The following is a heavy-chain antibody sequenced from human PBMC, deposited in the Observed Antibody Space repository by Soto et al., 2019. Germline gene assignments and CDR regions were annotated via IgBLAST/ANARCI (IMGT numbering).Heavy chain of an antibody. CDR2: MSHSGGT. CDR3: ARVERGTATTVVDAFDI. D-gene: IGHD1-1*01. J-gene: IGHJ3*02. Sequence: QVQLQQWGAGLLKPSETLSLTCAVYGGFVSSGSYYWSWIRQPPGKGLEWIGEMSHSGGTHFTPSLKSRATISVDTSKNQFSLKRSAVTAADTALYYCARVERGTATTVVDAFDIWGPGTTVTVSS. CDR1: GGFVSSGSYY. V-gene: IGHV4-34*01.